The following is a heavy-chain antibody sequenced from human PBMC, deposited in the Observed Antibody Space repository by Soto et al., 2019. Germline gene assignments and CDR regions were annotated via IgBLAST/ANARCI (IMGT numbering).Heavy chain of an antibody. V-gene: IGHV4-34*01. J-gene: IGHJ4*02. CDR2: INHSGST. CDR3: ARGSQLGYCSSTSCHDFDY. Sequence: SETLSLTCAVYGGSFSGYYWSWIRQPPGKGLEWIGEINHSGSTNYNPFLKSRVTISVDTSKNQFPLKLSSVTAADTAVYYCARGSQLGYCSSTSCHDFDYWGQGTLVTVSS. CDR1: GGSFSGYY. D-gene: IGHD2-2*01.